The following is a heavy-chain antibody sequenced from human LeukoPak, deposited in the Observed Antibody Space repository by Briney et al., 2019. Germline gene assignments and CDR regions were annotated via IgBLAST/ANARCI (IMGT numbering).Heavy chain of an antibody. CDR2: INHSGST. V-gene: IGHV4-34*01. D-gene: IGHD2-2*02. CDR1: GGSFGVYY. Sequence: SKTLSLTCAVYGGSFGVYYWSWIRQPPGKGLEWIGEINHSGSTTYNPSLKSRVTISVDTSKNQFSLKLSSVTAADTAVYYCARGCGDIVVVPAAIRANWFDPWGQGTLVTVSS. J-gene: IGHJ5*02. CDR3: ARGCGDIVVVPAAIRANWFDP.